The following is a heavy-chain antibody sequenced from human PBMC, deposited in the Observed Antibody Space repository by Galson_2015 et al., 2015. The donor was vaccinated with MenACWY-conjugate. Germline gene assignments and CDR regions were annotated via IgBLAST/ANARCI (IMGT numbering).Heavy chain of an antibody. CDR2: INWNGVSK. CDR3: ARDRAPVTNYYDYGQDV. J-gene: IGHJ6*02. V-gene: IGHV3-20*04. Sequence: SLRLSCAASGFSFDDYGMSWVRQAPGKGLEWVSVINWNGVSKDYADSVKGRFTISRDNAKNSLYLQMNSLGAEETALYYCARDRAPVTNYYDYGQDVWGQETPVTVSS. CDR1: GFSFDDYG. D-gene: IGHD4-17*01.